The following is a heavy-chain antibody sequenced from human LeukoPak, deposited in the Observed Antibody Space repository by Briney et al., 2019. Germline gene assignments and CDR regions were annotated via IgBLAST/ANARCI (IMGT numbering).Heavy chain of an antibody. D-gene: IGHD3-3*01. V-gene: IGHV3-23*01. Sequence: GGSLRLSCAASGFTFSSYAMSWVRQAPGKGLEWVSAISGSGGSTYYADSVKGRFTISRDNSKNTLYLQMNSLRAEDTAVYYCAKDRITIFGVVILNPYFDYWGQGTLVTVSS. CDR3: AKDRITIFGVVILNPYFDY. CDR2: ISGSGGST. J-gene: IGHJ4*02. CDR1: GFTFSSYA.